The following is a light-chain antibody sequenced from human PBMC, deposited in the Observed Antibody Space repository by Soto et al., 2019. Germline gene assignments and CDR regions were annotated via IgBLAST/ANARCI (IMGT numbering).Light chain of an antibody. CDR2: IAS. Sequence: DIQLTQSPSFLSASVGDRVTITCRASQGIRNYLAWYQQTQGRPPKILMYIASTLQTGVPSRFTGSQSGTEFTLTLTSLQPEDFQTYYCQQVNNYPITFGQGTRLEI. CDR1: QGIRNY. J-gene: IGKJ5*01. V-gene: IGKV1-9*01. CDR3: QQVNNYPIT.